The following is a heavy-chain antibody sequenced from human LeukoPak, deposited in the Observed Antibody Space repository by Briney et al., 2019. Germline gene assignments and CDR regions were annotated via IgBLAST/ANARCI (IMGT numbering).Heavy chain of an antibody. CDR2: IYYSGST. V-gene: IGHV4-39*01. CDR3: ARLPISTPYQLLTASYYFDY. D-gene: IGHD2-2*01. J-gene: IGHJ4*02. Sequence: SETLSLTCTVSGGSISSSSYYWSWIRQPPGKGLEWIGSIYYSGSTYYNPSLKSRVTISVDTSKNQFSLKLSSVTAADTAVYYCARLPISTPYQLLTASYYFDYWGQGTLVTVSS. CDR1: GGSISSSSYY.